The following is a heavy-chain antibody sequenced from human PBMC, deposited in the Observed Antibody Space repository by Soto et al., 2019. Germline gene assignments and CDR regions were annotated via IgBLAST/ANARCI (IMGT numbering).Heavy chain of an antibody. CDR1: GFTFSSYG. J-gene: IGHJ6*02. CDR3: AKGGHQRLVNYYGMDV. Sequence: GGSLRLSCAASGFTFSSYGMHWVRQAPDKGLEWVAVISYDGSNKYYADSVKGRFTISRDNSKNTLYLQMNSLRAEDTAVYYCAKGGHQRLVNYYGMDVWGQGTTVTVSS. CDR2: ISYDGSNK. D-gene: IGHD6-13*01. V-gene: IGHV3-30*18.